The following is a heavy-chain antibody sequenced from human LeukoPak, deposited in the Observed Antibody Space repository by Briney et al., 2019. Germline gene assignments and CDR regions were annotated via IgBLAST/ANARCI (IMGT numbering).Heavy chain of an antibody. CDR2: IRYDGINK. V-gene: IGHV3-30*02. D-gene: IGHD1-26*01. J-gene: IGHJ4*02. Sequence: PGGSLRLSCAASGFTFSGYGMHWVRQAPGKGLEWVSFIRYDGINKYYADSVKGRFTISRDNSKNTVYLQMNSLRVEDTAVYYCAKASADGDPAVDYWGQGTLVTVSS. CDR1: GFTFSGYG. CDR3: AKASADGDPAVDY.